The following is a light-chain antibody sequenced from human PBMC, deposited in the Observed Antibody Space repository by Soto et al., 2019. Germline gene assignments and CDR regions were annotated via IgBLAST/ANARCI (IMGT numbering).Light chain of an antibody. Sequence: QLVLTQPPSVSGAPGQRVTISCTGSRSNIGAGYDVHWYQQLPGTAPKLLIYGNSNRPSGVPDRFSGSKSGTSASLAITGLQAEDEADYYCQSYDSSLSGFWVFGGGTKVTVL. V-gene: IGLV1-40*01. CDR1: RSNIGAGYD. CDR2: GNS. J-gene: IGLJ3*02. CDR3: QSYDSSLSGFWV.